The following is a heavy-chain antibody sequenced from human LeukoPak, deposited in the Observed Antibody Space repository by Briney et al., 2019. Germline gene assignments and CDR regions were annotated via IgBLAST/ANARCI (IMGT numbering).Heavy chain of an antibody. D-gene: IGHD6-13*01. Sequence: SQTLSLTCAISGDSVSSNSAAWNWIRQSPSRGLEWLGRTYYRSKWYNDYAVSVKSRITINPDTSKNQFSLQLNSVTPEDTAVYYCARGSSSWYDGGPSGVWFDPWGQGTLVTVSS. CDR1: GDSVSSNSAA. V-gene: IGHV6-1*01. CDR3: ARGSSSWYDGGPSGVWFDP. CDR2: TYYRSKWYN. J-gene: IGHJ5*02.